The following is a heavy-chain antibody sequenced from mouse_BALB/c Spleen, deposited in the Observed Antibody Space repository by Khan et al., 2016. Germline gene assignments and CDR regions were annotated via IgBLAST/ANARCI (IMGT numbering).Heavy chain of an antibody. J-gene: IGHJ4*01. CDR2: INTYTGEP. D-gene: IGHD2-14*01. CDR3: ARVYRYDGYYYAMDY. CDR1: GYTFTNYG. Sequence: QIQLVQSGPELKKPGETVKISCKASGYTFTNYGMNWVKQAPGKGFKWMGWINTYTGEPTYADDFKGRFAFSLETSASTAYLQINNLKNEDMATXFCARVYRYDGYYYAMDYWGQGTSVTVSS. V-gene: IGHV9-1*02.